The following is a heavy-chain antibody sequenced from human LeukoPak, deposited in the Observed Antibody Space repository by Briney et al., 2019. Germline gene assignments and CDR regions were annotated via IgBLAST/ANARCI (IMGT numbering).Heavy chain of an antibody. V-gene: IGHV3-33*01. D-gene: IGHD4-17*01. CDR3: ARNYGDPGYFDY. J-gene: IGHJ4*02. CDR2: IWYDGSNK. CDR1: GFTFSSYG. Sequence: GGSLRLSCAASGFTFSSYGMPWVRQAPGKGLEWVAVIWYDGSNKYYADSVKGRFTISRDNSKNTLYLQMNSLRAEDTAVYYCARNYGDPGYFDYWGQGTLVTVSS.